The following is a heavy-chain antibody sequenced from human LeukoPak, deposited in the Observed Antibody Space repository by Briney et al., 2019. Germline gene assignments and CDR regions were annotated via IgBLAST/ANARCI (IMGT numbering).Heavy chain of an antibody. CDR2: IDDSGST. Sequence: SETLSLTCTVFGDSISSSGYSWGWFRQPPGRGLEWVASIDDSGSTYSNPSLRSRVTISVDTAKSKVSLTLRSVRGSDTAVYFCARHLPHGDGDKRGFEYWGQGTLVTVSS. J-gene: IGHJ4*02. CDR1: GDSISSSGYS. V-gene: IGHV4-39*01. CDR3: ARHLPHGDGDKRGFEY. D-gene: IGHD4-23*01.